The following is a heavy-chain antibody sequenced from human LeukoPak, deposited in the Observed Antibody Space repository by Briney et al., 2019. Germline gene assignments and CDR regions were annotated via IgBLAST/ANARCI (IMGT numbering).Heavy chain of an antibody. CDR2: IYYSGST. Sequence: SETLSLTCTVSGDSISTYYYSWIRQPPGKGLEWIGYIYYSGSTNYNPSLKSRVTISVDTSKNQFSLKLSSVTAADTAVYYCARDNAFDIWGQGTMVTVSS. J-gene: IGHJ3*02. CDR3: ARDNAFDI. V-gene: IGHV4-59*01. CDR1: GDSISTYY.